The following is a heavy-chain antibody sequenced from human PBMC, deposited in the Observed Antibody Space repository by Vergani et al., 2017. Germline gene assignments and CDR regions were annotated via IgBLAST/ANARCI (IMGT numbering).Heavy chain of an antibody. CDR3: VRDKTYYDTLIGYAGYDFDS. V-gene: IGHV4-38-2*02. D-gene: IGHD3-9*01. J-gene: IGHJ4*02. CDR2: MDYNGLA. Sequence: QVQLQESGPGLVRPSETLSLTCTVSAYSISSGFFWGWIRQPPGKGLEWIGSMDYNGLAYYSPSLKSRVTISVDTPKNHFSLKLSSVTAADTAVYYCVRDKTYYDTLIGYAGYDFDSWGQGALVTVS. CDR1: AYSISSGFF.